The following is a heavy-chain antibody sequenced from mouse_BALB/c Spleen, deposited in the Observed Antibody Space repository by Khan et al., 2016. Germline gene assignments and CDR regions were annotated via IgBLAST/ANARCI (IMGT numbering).Heavy chain of an antibody. CDR3: ARGGTTARFAY. CDR1: GYTFSSYW. CDR2: ILPGRGST. Sequence: VELVESGAELMKPGASVKISCKATGYTFSSYWIEWVKQRPGHGLEWIGEILPGRGSTNYNEKIKGKATYTADTSSTTAYMQLSSLTSEDSAVYYCARGGTTARFAYWGQGTLVTVSA. V-gene: IGHV1-9*01. J-gene: IGHJ3*01. D-gene: IGHD1-2*01.